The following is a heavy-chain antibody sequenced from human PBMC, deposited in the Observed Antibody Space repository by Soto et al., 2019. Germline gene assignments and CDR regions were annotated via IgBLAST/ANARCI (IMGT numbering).Heavy chain of an antibody. Sequence: GGSLRLSWAASGFTFSSYWMSWVRQAPGKGLEWVANIKQDGSEKYYVDSVKGRFTISRDNAKNSLYLQMNSLRAEDSAVYYCARVRAAAGTDDWGQGTLVTVSS. D-gene: IGHD6-13*01. CDR3: ARVRAAAGTDD. V-gene: IGHV3-7*03. J-gene: IGHJ4*02. CDR1: GFTFSSYW. CDR2: IKQDGSEK.